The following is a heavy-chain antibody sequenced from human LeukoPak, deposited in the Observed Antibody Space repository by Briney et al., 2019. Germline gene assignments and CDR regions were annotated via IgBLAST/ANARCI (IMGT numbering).Heavy chain of an antibody. CDR2: IYYSGST. V-gene: IGHV4-39*01. CDR3: ASLRERSYYARGFDY. J-gene: IGHJ4*02. CDR1: GGSISSSSYY. Sequence: PSQTLSLTCTVSGGSISSSSYYWGWIRQPPGKGLEWIGSIYYSGSTYYNPSLKSRVTISVDTSKNQFSLKLSSVTAADTAVYYCASLRERSYYARGFDYWGQGTLVTVSS. D-gene: IGHD4-11*01.